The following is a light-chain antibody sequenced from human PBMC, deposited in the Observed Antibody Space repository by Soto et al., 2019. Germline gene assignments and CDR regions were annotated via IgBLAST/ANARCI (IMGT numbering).Light chain of an antibody. CDR3: SSYAGSNIYV. J-gene: IGLJ1*01. Sequence: QSVLTQPASVSGSPGQSITISCTGTSSDVGGYNYVSWYQQHPGKAPKLMIYEVSNRPSGVSNRFSGSKSGNTASLTVSGLQDEDEGYYYCSSYAGSNIYVFGTGTKVTVL. CDR2: EVS. CDR1: SSDVGGYNY. V-gene: IGLV2-14*01.